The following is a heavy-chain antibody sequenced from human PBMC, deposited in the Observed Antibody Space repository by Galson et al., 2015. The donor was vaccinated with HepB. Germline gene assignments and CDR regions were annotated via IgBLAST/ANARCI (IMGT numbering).Heavy chain of an antibody. CDR1: GFTFSSYA. CDR3: ARDGIFGCSSTSCYRRSKTGYFDL. CDR2: ISYDGSNK. J-gene: IGHJ2*01. V-gene: IGHV3-30-3*01. Sequence: SLRLSCAASGFTFSSYAMHWVRQAPGKGLEWVAVISYDGSNKYYADSVKGRFTISRDNSKNTLYLQMNSLRAEDTAVYYCARDGIFGCSSTSCYRRSKTGYFDLWGRGTLVTVSS. D-gene: IGHD2-2*02.